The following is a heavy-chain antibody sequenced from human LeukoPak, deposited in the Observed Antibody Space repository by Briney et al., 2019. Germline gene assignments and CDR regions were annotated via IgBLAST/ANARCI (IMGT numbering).Heavy chain of an antibody. Sequence: GGSLRLSCAASGFTFSSYAMHWVRQAPGKGLEWVAVISYDGSNKYYADSVKGRFTISRDNAKNSLYLQINSLRAEDTAVYYCARDSLSAFDYWGQGTLVTVSS. J-gene: IGHJ4*02. CDR2: ISYDGSNK. CDR3: ARDSLSAFDY. CDR1: GFTFSSYA. D-gene: IGHD6-25*01. V-gene: IGHV3-30-3*01.